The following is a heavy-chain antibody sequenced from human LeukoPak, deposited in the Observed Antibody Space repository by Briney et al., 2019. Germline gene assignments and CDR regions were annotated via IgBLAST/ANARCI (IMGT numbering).Heavy chain of an antibody. CDR2: IIYSRST. J-gene: IGHJ3*02. Sequence: SETLSLTCTVSGGSISSYYWSWIRQPPGKGLEWIGYIIYSRSTNYNPSLKSRVTISVDTSKNQFSLKLCSVTAADTAVYYCARFSHQYYYDSSGPFDIWGQGTMVTVPS. V-gene: IGHV4-59*01. CDR1: GGSISSYY. D-gene: IGHD3-22*01. CDR3: ARFSHQYYYDSSGPFDI.